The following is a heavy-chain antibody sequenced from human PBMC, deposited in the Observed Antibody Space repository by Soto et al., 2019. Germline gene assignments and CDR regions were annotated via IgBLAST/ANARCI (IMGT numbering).Heavy chain of an antibody. D-gene: IGHD3-22*01. Sequence: GASVKVSCKASGYTFTGSYMHWVRQAPGQGLEWMGWINPNSGGTNYAQKFQGRVTMNRDTSISTAYMALSRLRSDDTAVYYCASVNYYDSSGYIFPKSLFDYWGQGTLVTVSS. V-gene: IGHV1-2*02. J-gene: IGHJ4*02. CDR1: GYTFTGSY. CDR3: ASVNYYDSSGYIFPKSLFDY. CDR2: INPNSGGT.